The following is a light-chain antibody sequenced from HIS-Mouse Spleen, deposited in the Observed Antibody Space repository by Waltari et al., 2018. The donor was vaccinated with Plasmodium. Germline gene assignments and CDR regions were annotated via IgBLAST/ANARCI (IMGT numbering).Light chain of an antibody. CDR1: SSDVCGYNY. J-gene: IGLJ1*01. V-gene: IGLV2-14*01. CDR3: SSYTSSSTLV. Sequence: QSALTQPASVSGSPGQSIPISCTGTSSDVCGYNYVSWYQQHPGKAPKLIIYEVSNRPSGVSNRFSGSKSGNTASLTISGLQAEDEADYYCSSYTSSSTLVFGTGTKVTVL. CDR2: EVS.